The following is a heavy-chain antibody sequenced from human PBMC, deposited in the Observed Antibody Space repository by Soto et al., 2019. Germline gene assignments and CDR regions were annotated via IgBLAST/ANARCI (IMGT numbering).Heavy chain of an antibody. CDR2: ISGGGGST. V-gene: IGHV3-23*01. D-gene: IGHD1-26*01. CDR3: AKVSLGALTFTDYYYYGLDV. Sequence: GGSLRLSCAASGFTFSTYAMNWVRQAPGKGLEWVSAISGGGGSTYYADSVKGRVTISRDNSKNTLYLQMNSLRAEDTAVYYCAKVSLGALTFTDYYYYGLDVWGQGTTVTVSS. CDR1: GFTFSTYA. J-gene: IGHJ6*02.